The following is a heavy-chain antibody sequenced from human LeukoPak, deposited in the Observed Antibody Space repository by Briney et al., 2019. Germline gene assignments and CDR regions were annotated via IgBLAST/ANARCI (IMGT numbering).Heavy chain of an antibody. Sequence: ASVKVSCKASGYTFTSYGISWVRQAPGQGLEWMGWISAYNGNTNYAQKLQGRVTMTTDTSTSTAYMELSSLRSDDTAVYYCARVGHRYYDFWSGYRQYYFDYWGQGTLVTVSS. J-gene: IGHJ4*02. CDR3: ARVGHRYYDFWSGYRQYYFDY. D-gene: IGHD3-3*01. CDR1: GYTFTSYG. V-gene: IGHV1-18*01. CDR2: ISAYNGNT.